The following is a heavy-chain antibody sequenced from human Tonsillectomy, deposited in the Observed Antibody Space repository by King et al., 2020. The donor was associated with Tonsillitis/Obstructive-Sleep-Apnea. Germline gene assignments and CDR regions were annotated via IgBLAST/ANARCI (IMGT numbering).Heavy chain of an antibody. CDR1: GYTFTRNY. J-gene: IGHJ4*02. CDR3: VRDDKDGRHLDY. V-gene: IGHV1-46*01. Sequence: QLVQSGAEVKKPGASVKVSCKASGYTFTRNYVHWVRQAPGQGLEWMGIIKPSDGITTYAQKFQGRVTMTSDTSTSTVHMELSSLRAEDTALYYCVRDDKDGRHLDYWGQGSLVSVSS. D-gene: IGHD2-15*01. CDR2: IKPSDGIT.